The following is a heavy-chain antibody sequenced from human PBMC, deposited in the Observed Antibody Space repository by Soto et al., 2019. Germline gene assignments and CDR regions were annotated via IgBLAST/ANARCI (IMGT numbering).Heavy chain of an antibody. CDR2: ISARGGSS. CDR3: AKGSIEYSASVDH. V-gene: IGHV3-23*01. D-gene: IGHD5-12*01. CDR1: GFSFSSYA. J-gene: IGHJ4*02. Sequence: EVQLLESGGDLVQPGGSLRLACAASGFSFSSYAMVWVRQAPGKGLEWVSVISARGGSSYFGDSVKGRFTISRDNSKKVLSLEMNSLRAEDTAIDFCAKGSIEYSASVDHWGQRTLVLVSS.